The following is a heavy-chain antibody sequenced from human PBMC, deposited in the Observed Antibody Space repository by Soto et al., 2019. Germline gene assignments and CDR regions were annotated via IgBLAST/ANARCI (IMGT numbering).Heavy chain of an antibody. CDR2: IWYDGSNK. Sequence: GGSLRLSCAASGFTFSSYGMHWVRQAPGKGLEWVAVIWYDGSNKYYADSVKGRFTISRDNSKNTLYLQMNSLRAEDTAVYYCARDRDLRHNDYGSPFDYWGQGTLVTVSS. CDR1: GFTFSSYG. J-gene: IGHJ4*02. V-gene: IGHV3-33*01. D-gene: IGHD4-17*01. CDR3: ARDRDLRHNDYGSPFDY.